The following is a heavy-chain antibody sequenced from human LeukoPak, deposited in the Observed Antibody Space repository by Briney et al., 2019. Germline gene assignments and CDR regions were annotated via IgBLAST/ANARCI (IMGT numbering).Heavy chain of an antibody. CDR3: ARVPPGGTGLDY. Sequence: SETLSLTCTVSGGSISSYYWSWIRQPPGKGLEWIGYIYYTGSTNYNPSLKSRVTISVDTSKNQFSLKLSSVTAADTAVYYCARVPPGGTGLDYWGQGTLVTVSS. CDR1: GGSISSYY. V-gene: IGHV4-59*12. D-gene: IGHD3/OR15-3a*01. J-gene: IGHJ4*02. CDR2: IYYTGST.